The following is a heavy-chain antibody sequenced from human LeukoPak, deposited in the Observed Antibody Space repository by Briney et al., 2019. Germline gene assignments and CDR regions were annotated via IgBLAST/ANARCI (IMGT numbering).Heavy chain of an antibody. CDR2: IYYSGST. V-gene: IGHV4-30-4*01. CDR3: ARDGLGSYGMDV. D-gene: IGHD1-26*01. J-gene: IGHJ6*02. CDR1: GGSISSGDYY. Sequence: SETLSLTCTVSGGSISSGDYYWSWIRQPPGTGLEWIGYIYYSGSTYYNPSLKSRVTISVDTSKNQFSLKLSSVTAADTAVYYCARDGLGSYGMDVWGQGTTVTVSS.